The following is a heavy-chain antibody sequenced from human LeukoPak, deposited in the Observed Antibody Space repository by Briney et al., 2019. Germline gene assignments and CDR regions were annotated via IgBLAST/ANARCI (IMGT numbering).Heavy chain of an antibody. CDR3: ARDGDGHFDF. D-gene: IGHD5-24*01. J-gene: IGHJ4*02. CDR1: GFIFSNYW. V-gene: IGHV3-7*01. Sequence: GSLRLSCGASGFIFSNYWMNWVRQPPGKGLEWVAHIRLNGGDKYYADSVKGRFTISRDDAKKSLYLQINSLRAEDTAVYYCARDGDGHFDFWGQGTLVTVSS. CDR2: IRLNGGDK.